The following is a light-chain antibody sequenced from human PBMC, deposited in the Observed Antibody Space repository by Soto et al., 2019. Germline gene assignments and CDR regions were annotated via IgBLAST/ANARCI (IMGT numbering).Light chain of an antibody. CDR3: RVWDSSSDHVV. CDR2: YDS. V-gene: IGLV3-21*04. CDR1: NIGSKS. Sequence: SYELTQPPSVSVAPGKTARITCGGNNIGSKSVHWYQQKPGQAPVLVIYYDSDRPSGIPARFSGSNSGNTATLTISRVEAGDEADYYCRVWDSSSDHVVFGGGTKLTVL. J-gene: IGLJ2*01.